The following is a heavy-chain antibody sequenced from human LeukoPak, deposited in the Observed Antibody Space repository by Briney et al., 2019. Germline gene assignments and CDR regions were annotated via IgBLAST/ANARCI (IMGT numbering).Heavy chain of an antibody. CDR1: GFTFSNFA. V-gene: IGHV3-23*01. CDR3: AKDREPASNGDSPASYGMAV. CDR2: IRGSRGTT. D-gene: IGHD4-17*01. J-gene: IGHJ6*02. Sequence: GGSLRLSCAASGFTFSNFAMSWVRQAPGKGLDWVSCIRGSRGTTWYADSVKGRFTISRDNSKNTLYRQMNSLRAEDTAVYYCAKDREPASNGDSPASYGMAVWGHGTTVTVSS.